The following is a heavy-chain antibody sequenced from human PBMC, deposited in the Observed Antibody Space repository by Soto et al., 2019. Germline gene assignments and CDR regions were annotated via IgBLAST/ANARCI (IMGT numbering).Heavy chain of an antibody. CDR3: ARDPFRYCSSTSCPPGWFDP. D-gene: IGHD2-2*01. V-gene: IGHV3-21*01. CDR2: ISSSSSYI. Sequence: GGSLRLSCAASGFTFSSYTMNWVRQAPGKGLEWVSSISSSSSYIYYADSVKGRFTISRDNAKNSLYLQMNSLRAEDTAVYYCARDPFRYCSSTSCPPGWFDPWGQGTLVTVSS. J-gene: IGHJ5*02. CDR1: GFTFSSYT.